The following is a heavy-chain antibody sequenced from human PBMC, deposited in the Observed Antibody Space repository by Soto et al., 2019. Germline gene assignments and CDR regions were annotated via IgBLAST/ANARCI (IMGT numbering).Heavy chain of an antibody. D-gene: IGHD1-26*01. V-gene: IGHV1-69*13. CDR1: GGTFSIYA. CDR2: IIPIFGTA. J-gene: IGHJ4*02. CDR3: ARQGATPQSRDFDY. Sequence: SVKVSCKASGGTFSIYAISWVRQAPGQGLEWMGGIIPIFGTANYTQKFQGRVTITADESTSTAYMELSSLRSEDTAVYYCARQGATPQSRDFDYWGQGTLVTVSS.